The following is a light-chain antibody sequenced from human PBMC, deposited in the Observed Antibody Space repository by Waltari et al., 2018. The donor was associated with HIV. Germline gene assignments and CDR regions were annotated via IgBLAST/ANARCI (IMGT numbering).Light chain of an antibody. CDR1: SSDVGGYNF. CDR2: EVP. CDR3: YSYTNSHTRV. V-gene: IGLV2-14*01. J-gene: IGLJ1*01. Sequence: QSALTQPASVSGSPGQSITISCTGTSSDVGGYNFVSWYQQHPGKAPKLVIYEVPNRPAGVSNRFSGSKSGNTASLTISGLQAEDEADYYCYSYTNSHTRVFGTGTKVTVL.